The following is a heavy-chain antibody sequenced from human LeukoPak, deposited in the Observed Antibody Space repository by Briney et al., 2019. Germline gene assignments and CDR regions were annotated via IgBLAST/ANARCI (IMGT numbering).Heavy chain of an antibody. D-gene: IGHD5-12*01. CDR2: IYYSGST. CDR3: ARSNTKYSGYDQPLDY. V-gene: IGHV4-61*05. Sequence: SSETLSLTCTVAGGSISSSSYYWGCIRQPPGKGLECIGYIYYSGSTNYNPSLKSRVTISVDTSKNQFSLKLSSVTAADTAVYYCARSNTKYSGYDQPLDYWGQGTLVTVSS. CDR1: GGSISSSSYY. J-gene: IGHJ4*02.